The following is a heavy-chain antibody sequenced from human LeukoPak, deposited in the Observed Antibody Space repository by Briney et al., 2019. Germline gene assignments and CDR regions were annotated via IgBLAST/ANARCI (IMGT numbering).Heavy chain of an antibody. Sequence: SETLSLTCAVYGGSFSGYYWSWIRQPPGKGLEWIGEINHSGSTNYNPSLKSRVTISVDTSKNQFSLKLSSVTAADTAVYYCARDITIFGVVISGNHYYGMDVWGQGTTVTVSS. V-gene: IGHV4-34*01. CDR2: INHSGST. CDR3: ARDITIFGVVISGNHYYGMDV. D-gene: IGHD3-3*01. J-gene: IGHJ6*02. CDR1: GGSFSGYY.